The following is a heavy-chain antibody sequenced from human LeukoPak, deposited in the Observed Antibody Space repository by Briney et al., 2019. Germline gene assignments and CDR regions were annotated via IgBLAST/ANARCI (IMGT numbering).Heavy chain of an antibody. Sequence: SETLSLTCAVSGGSISSSNWWGWVRQPPGKGLEWIGEIYHSGSTNYNPSLKSRVTISVDTSKKQFSLKLSSVTAADTAVYYCARVAAAGTGVYYYGMDVWGQGTTVTVSS. D-gene: IGHD6-13*01. CDR1: GGSISSSNW. V-gene: IGHV4-4*02. CDR3: ARVAAAGTGVYYYGMDV. CDR2: IYHSGST. J-gene: IGHJ6*02.